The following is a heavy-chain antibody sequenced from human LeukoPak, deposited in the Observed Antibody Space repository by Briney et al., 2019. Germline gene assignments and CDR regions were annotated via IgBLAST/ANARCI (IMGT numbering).Heavy chain of an antibody. CDR3: ARDYGGKFDL. V-gene: IGHV4-59*01. J-gene: IGHJ4*02. D-gene: IGHD4-23*01. Sequence: PSETLSLTCTVSGGSITSYYWSWIRQPPGKGLEWIGYIYYSGKINYNPSLKSLFTISVDTSKNQFFLKLSSVTAADTAVYYCARDYGGKFDLWGQGTLVTVSS. CDR1: GGSITSYY. CDR2: IYYSGKI.